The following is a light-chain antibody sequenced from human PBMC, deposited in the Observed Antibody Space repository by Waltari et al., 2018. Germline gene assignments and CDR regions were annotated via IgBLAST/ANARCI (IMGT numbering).Light chain of an antibody. CDR3: SSYTSISTVI. J-gene: IGLJ2*01. CDR2: DVY. CDR1: DSDIGSYKY. V-gene: IGLV2-14*01. Sequence: SALTQPASVSGSPGESIPISCTGTDSDIGSYKYVSWYQQYPGKAPKLLIYDVYARPSGVVNRFSGAKSVNTASLTISGLQAEEEAEYFCSSYTSISTVIFGGGTKVSVL.